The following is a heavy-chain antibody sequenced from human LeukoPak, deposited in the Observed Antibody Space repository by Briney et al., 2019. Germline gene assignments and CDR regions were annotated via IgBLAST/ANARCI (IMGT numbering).Heavy chain of an antibody. CDR2: INHSGST. D-gene: IGHD3-10*01. CDR1: GGSISSYY. Sequence: SETLSLTCTVSGGSISSYYWSWIRQPPGKGLEWIGEINHSGSTNYNPSLKSRVTISVDTSKNQFSLKLSSVTAADTAVYYCARRLLLWFGEPRYYFDYWGQGTLVTVSS. CDR3: ARRLLLWFGEPRYYFDY. J-gene: IGHJ4*02. V-gene: IGHV4-34*01.